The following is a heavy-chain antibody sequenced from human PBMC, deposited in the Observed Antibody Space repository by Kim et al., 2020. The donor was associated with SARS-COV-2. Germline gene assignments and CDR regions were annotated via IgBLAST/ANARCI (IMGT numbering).Heavy chain of an antibody. CDR1: GYSFTSYW. V-gene: IGHV5-51*01. D-gene: IGHD5-12*01. J-gene: IGHJ4*02. CDR2: IYPGDSDT. Sequence: GESLKISCKGSGYSFTSYWIGWVRQMPGKGLEWMGIIYPGDSDTRYSPSFQGQVTISADKSISTAYLQWSSLKASDTAMYYCARRGRGYSGYDPNDYWGQGTLVTVSS. CDR3: ARRGRGYSGYDPNDY.